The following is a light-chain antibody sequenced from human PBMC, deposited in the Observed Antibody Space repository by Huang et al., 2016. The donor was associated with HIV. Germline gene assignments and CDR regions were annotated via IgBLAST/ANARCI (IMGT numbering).Light chain of an antibody. CDR3: QQRSNRPLT. J-gene: IGKJ4*01. Sequence: EIVLTQSPATLSLSPGERATLSCRASKSVNTFLAWYQQKPGQAPRLLIYDAANRASGIPARFSGSGSGTDFTLTISSREPEDFAVYYCQQRSNRPLTFGGGTKVEIK. V-gene: IGKV3-11*01. CDR1: KSVNTF. CDR2: DAA.